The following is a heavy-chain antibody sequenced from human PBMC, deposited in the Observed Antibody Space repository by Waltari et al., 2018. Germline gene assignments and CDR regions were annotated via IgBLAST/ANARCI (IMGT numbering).Heavy chain of an antibody. CDR3: ARYCGSDTCYAALNF. CDR1: GFTFRGFW. V-gene: IGHV3-7*01. Sequence: EVQLVESGGGLVQPGGSLRLSCAASGFTFRGFWLTWVRQAPGKGLEWVANIKLDGSEKHYVESVKGRFTVSRDNAKGSLYLQMNSLRAEDTAVYYCARYCGSDTCYAALNFWGQGTLVTVSS. J-gene: IGHJ4*02. D-gene: IGHD2-2*01. CDR2: IKLDGSEK.